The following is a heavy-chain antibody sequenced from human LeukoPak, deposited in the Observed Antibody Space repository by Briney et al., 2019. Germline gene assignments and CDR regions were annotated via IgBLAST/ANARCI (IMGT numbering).Heavy chain of an antibody. V-gene: IGHV3-23*01. Sequence: SGGSLRLSCAASGFTFSSYAMSWVRQAPGKGLEWVSAISGSGGSTYYADSVKGRFTISRDNSKNTLYLQMNSLRAEDTAVYYCAKVDYDILTGYLYYFDYWGQGTLVTVSS. CDR3: AKVDYDILTGYLYYFDY. CDR1: GFTFSSYA. D-gene: IGHD3-9*01. CDR2: ISGSGGST. J-gene: IGHJ4*02.